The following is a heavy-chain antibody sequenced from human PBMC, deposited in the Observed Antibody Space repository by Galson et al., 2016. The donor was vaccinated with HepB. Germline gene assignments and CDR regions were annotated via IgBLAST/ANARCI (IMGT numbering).Heavy chain of an antibody. V-gene: IGHV3-53*01. Sequence: SLRLSCAASGFTVSGKYMSWARQAPGKGLEWVAVIFSVDATYYRDSVKGRFTISRDNSKNTLYLRMNNLRAEDTAVYYCEGYSDPFDIWGQGTMVTVSS. J-gene: IGHJ3*02. D-gene: IGHD3-22*01. CDR1: GFTVSGKY. CDR2: IFSVDAT. CDR3: EGYSDPFDI.